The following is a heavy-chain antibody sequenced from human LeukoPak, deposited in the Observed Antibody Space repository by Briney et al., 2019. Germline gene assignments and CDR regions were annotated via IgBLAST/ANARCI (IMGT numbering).Heavy chain of an antibody. D-gene: IGHD3-3*01. V-gene: IGHV3-33*01. J-gene: IGHJ6*02. CDR1: GFTFSNYG. CDR3: ARSPYDFWSGYFAVYYYYGMDV. CDR2: IWSDGSNK. Sequence: GGSLRLSCAASGFTFSNYGMHWVRQAPGKGLEWVAVIWSDGSNKYYADSVKGRFTISRDNSKNTLYLQMNSLRAEDTAVYYCARSPYDFWSGYFAVYYYYGMDVWDQGTTVTVSS.